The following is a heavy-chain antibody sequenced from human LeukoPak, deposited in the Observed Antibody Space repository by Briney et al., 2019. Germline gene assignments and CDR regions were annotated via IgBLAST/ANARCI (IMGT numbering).Heavy chain of an antibody. D-gene: IGHD2-15*01. CDR1: GFAFSTYT. J-gene: IGHJ4*02. CDR2: ITSTSTYI. Sequence: GGSLRLSCAASGFAFSTYTMNWVRQAPGKGLEWVSSITSTSTYIYYADSVKGRFTISRDNAKHSLYLRINSLRAEDTAVYFCGRGGPLGSCSGGSCPFDYWGRGTLVTVSS. CDR3: GRGGPLGSCSGGSCPFDY. V-gene: IGHV3-21*01.